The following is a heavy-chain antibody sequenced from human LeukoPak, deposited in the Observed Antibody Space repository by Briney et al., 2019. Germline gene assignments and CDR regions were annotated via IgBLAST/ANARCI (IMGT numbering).Heavy chain of an antibody. Sequence: NPSETLSLTCAVYGGSFSGYYWSWIRQPPGKGLEWIVEINHSGSTNYNPSLKSRVTISVDTSKNQFSLKLRSVTAADTAVYYCARFEKLSSGYYFDYWGQGTLVTVSS. V-gene: IGHV4-34*01. CDR1: GGSFSGYY. D-gene: IGHD3-22*01. CDR3: ARFEKLSSGYYFDY. CDR2: INHSGST. J-gene: IGHJ4*02.